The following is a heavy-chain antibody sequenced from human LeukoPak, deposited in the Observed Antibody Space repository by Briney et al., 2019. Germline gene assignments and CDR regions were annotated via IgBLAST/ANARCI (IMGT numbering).Heavy chain of an antibody. J-gene: IGHJ5*02. D-gene: IGHD6-19*01. CDR2: IRYDGSNK. CDR1: GFTFSAYG. CDR3: AKALHGSGWPGNWFAP. V-gene: IGHV3-30*02. Sequence: QTGGSLRLSCEASGFTFSAYGMHWVRQAPGRGLEWVSFIRYDGSNKDYADSVKGRFTISRDNSKNTLHLQMNSLRLEDTAVYYCAKALHGSGWPGNWFAPWGQGTLVTVSS.